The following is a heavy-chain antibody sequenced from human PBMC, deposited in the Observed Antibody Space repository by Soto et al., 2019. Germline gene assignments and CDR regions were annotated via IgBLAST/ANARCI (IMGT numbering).Heavy chain of an antibody. D-gene: IGHD1-26*01. CDR2: ISGSGGST. CDR3: AKVGFTNDYYYGMAV. Sequence: GGSLRLSCAASGFTVSSYAMSWVRQAPGKGLEWVSAISGSGGSTYYADSVKGRFTISRDNSKNTLYLQMNSLRAEDTAVYYCAKVGFTNDYYYGMAVWGQGTTVTVSS. J-gene: IGHJ6*02. CDR1: GFTVSSYA. V-gene: IGHV3-23*01.